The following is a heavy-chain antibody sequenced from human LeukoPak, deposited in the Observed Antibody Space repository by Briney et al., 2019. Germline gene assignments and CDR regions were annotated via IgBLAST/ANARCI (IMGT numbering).Heavy chain of an antibody. CDR2: IKQDGSGK. Sequence: GGSLRLSCAGSGFTFSSYWMSWVRQAPGKGLEWVANIKQDGSGKYYVDSVKGRFTISRDNVENSLDLQMNSLRAEDTAVYYCARGKTESSYGPAYFDYWGQGALVTVSS. CDR3: ARGKTESSYGPAYFDY. J-gene: IGHJ4*02. CDR1: GFTFSSYW. V-gene: IGHV3-7*01. D-gene: IGHD5-18*01.